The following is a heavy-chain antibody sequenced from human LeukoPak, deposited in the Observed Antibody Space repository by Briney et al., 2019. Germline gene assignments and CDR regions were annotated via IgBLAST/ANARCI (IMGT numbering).Heavy chain of an antibody. J-gene: IGHJ4*02. CDR3: AREGYDILTGYFNDY. CDR2: INHRGST. CDR1: GVSFSGYY. V-gene: IGHV4-34*01. Sequence: SETLSLTCGVYGVSFSGYYWSWIRQPPGKGLEWVGEINHRGSTNYNPSLKSRLTISVDTSRNQFSLKLNSVTAADTAVYYCAREGYDILTGYFNDYWGQGTLVTVSS. D-gene: IGHD3-9*01.